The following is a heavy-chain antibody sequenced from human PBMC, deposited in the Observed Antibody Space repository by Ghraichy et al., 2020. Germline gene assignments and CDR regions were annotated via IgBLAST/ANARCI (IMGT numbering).Heavy chain of an antibody. CDR1: GYTFTGHY. Sequence: ASVKVSCKTSGYTFTGHYMHWVRQAPGQGLEWMGWINPNNGGINYAQKFQGRVTMTRDTSISTAYMELSSLTSDDTAVYYCGRDHDILRGLGLTEAYWGQGTLVTVSS. J-gene: IGHJ4*02. V-gene: IGHV1-2*02. CDR2: INPNNGGI. CDR3: GRDHDILRGLGLTEAY. D-gene: IGHD3-9*01.